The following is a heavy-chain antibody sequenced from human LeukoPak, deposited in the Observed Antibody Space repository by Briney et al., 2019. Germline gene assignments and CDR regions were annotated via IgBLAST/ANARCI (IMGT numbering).Heavy chain of an antibody. Sequence: SETLSLICTVSDGSMSSYYWSWIRQPPGKGLEWIGYIYYSGSTNYNPSLKSRVTISVDTSKNQFSLKLSSVTAADTAVYYCARGGAAATTGFDYWGQGTLVTVSS. CDR1: DGSMSSYY. CDR2: IYYSGST. D-gene: IGHD6-13*01. J-gene: IGHJ4*02. CDR3: ARGGAAATTGFDY. V-gene: IGHV4-59*12.